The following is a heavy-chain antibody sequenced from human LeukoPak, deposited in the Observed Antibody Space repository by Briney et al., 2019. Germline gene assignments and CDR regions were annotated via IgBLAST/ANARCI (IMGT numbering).Heavy chain of an antibody. CDR2: ISGSGGST. CDR3: AKGDSRSSWYPAVGY. Sequence: QTGGSLRLSCAASGFTFSSYAMSWVRQAPGKGLEWVSAISGSGGSTYYADSVKGRFTISRDNSKNTLYLQMNSLRAEDAAVYYCAKGDSRSSWYPAVGYWGQGTLVTVSS. D-gene: IGHD6-13*01. CDR1: GFTFSSYA. V-gene: IGHV3-23*01. J-gene: IGHJ4*02.